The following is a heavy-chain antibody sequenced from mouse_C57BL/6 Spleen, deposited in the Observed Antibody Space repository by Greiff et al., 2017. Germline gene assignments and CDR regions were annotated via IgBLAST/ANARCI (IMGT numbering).Heavy chain of an antibody. CDR1: GYTFTSYW. D-gene: IGHD3-2*02. CDR3: ARRRAAQAEIDY. Sequence: QVQLQQPGAELVRPGSSVKLSCKASGYTFTSYWMHWVKQRPIQGLEWIGNIDPSDSETHYNQKFKDKATLTVDKSSSTAYMQLSSLTSEDSAVYYCARRRAAQAEIDYWGQGTTLTVSS. V-gene: IGHV1-52*01. CDR2: IDPSDSET. J-gene: IGHJ2*01.